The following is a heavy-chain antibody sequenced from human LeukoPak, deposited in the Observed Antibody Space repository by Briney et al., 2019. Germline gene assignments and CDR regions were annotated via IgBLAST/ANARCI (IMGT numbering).Heavy chain of an antibody. Sequence: GGSLRLSCAASGFTFSTYAMSWVRQAPGKGLEWVSTISGCGGRTDYAGSMKGRFTISRDNSKNTPYLQMNSLRAEDTAVYYCAKGTTLGYYYGMDVWGQGTSVTVSS. J-gene: IGHJ6*02. CDR2: ISGCGGRT. D-gene: IGHD4-11*01. CDR1: GFTFSTYA. CDR3: AKGTTLGYYYGMDV. V-gene: IGHV3-23*01.